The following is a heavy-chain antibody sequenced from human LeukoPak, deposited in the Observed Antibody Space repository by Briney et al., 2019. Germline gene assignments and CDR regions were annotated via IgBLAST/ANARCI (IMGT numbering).Heavy chain of an antibody. CDR3: ASPYCSGGSCYRGGEFDY. D-gene: IGHD2-15*01. V-gene: IGHV4-34*01. Sequence: PSETLSLTCAVYGGSFSGYYWSWIRQPPGKGLEWIGEINHSGSTNYNPSLKSRVTISVDTSKNQFSLKLSSVTAADTAVYYCASPYCSGGSCYRGGEFDYWGQGTLVTVSS. CDR1: GGSFSGYY. J-gene: IGHJ4*02. CDR2: INHSGST.